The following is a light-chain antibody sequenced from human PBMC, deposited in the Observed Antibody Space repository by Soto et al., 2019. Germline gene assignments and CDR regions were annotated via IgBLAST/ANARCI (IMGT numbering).Light chain of an antibody. J-gene: IGKJ5*01. Sequence: DIQMTQSPSSLSASLGDRVTITCRASQSISNFLNWFQHKPGKAPKVLISAASTLQSGVPSRFSGSVSGADFTLTISSLQPEDSASYYCQQYYNSVLTFGGGTRLEN. CDR1: QSISNF. CDR2: AAS. CDR3: QQYYNSVLT. V-gene: IGKV1-39*01.